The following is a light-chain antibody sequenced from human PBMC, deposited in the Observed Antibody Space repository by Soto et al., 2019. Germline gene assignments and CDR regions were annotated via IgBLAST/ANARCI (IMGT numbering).Light chain of an antibody. Sequence: EIVLTQSPGTLSLSPGERATLSCRASQSVSSSFLAWYQQKPGQAPRLLIYSASSRATAIPDRFSGSGSGTDFTLTISRLEPEDFAVYYCPQYDGVYTFGQGTKLEIK. CDR2: SAS. CDR1: QSVSSSF. V-gene: IGKV3-20*01. CDR3: PQYDGVYT. J-gene: IGKJ2*01.